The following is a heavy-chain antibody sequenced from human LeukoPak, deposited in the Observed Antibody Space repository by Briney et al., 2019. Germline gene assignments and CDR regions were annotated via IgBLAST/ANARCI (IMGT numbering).Heavy chain of an antibody. D-gene: IGHD2-2*01. CDR2: IIPIFGTA. CDR3: ARVAVVPAATVWAFDI. CDR1: GGTFSSYA. Sequence: SVKVSCKASGGTFSSYAISWVRQAPGQGLEWMGGIIPIFGTANYAQKFQGRVTITADESTSTAYMELSSLRSGDTAVYYRARVAVVPAATVWAFDIWGQGTMVTVSS. J-gene: IGHJ3*02. V-gene: IGHV1-69*01.